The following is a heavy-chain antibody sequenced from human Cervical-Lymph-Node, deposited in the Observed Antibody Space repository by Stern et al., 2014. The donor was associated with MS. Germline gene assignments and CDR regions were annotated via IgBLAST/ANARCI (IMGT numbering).Heavy chain of an antibody. V-gene: IGHV3-74*02. J-gene: IGHJ2*01. D-gene: IGHD3-22*01. CDR3: ARAPYYYDTSGYSYSYFDL. CDR2: MDTDGSGT. CDR1: GFTFSSFW. Sequence: EMQLVESGGGLVQPGGSLRLSCAASGFTFSSFWMHWVRQAPGKGLVWVSRMDTDGSGTTYADSVKGRFIISRDNAKNTLYLQMNSLRAEDTAVYYCARAPYYYDTSGYSYSYFDLWGRGTLVTVSS.